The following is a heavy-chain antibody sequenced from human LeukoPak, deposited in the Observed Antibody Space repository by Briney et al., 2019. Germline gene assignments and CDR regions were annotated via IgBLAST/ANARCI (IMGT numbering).Heavy chain of an antibody. J-gene: IGHJ5*02. Sequence: SETLSLTCTVSGGSISSYYWSWIRQPPGKGLEWIGYIYYSGSTNYSPSLKSRVTISVDTSKNQFSLKLSSVTAADTAVYYCARSYYNVFDPWGQGTLVTVSS. V-gene: IGHV4-59*01. CDR1: GGSISSYY. CDR2: IYYSGST. D-gene: IGHD3-10*01. CDR3: ARSYYNVFDP.